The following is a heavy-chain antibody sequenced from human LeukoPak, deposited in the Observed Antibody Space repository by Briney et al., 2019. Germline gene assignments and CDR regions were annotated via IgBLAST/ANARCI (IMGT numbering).Heavy chain of an antibody. Sequence: ASVKVSCKASGYTFTSYGISWVRQAPGQGLEWMGWISAYNGNTNYAQKLQGRVTMTTDTSTSTAYMELRSLRSDDTAVYYCARELRGYSYGYSHYFDYWGQGTLVTVPS. J-gene: IGHJ4*02. CDR3: ARELRGYSYGYSHYFDY. V-gene: IGHV1-18*01. D-gene: IGHD5-18*01. CDR1: GYTFTSYG. CDR2: ISAYNGNT.